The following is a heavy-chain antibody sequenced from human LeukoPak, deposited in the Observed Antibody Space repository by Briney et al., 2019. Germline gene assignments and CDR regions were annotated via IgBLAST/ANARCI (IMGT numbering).Heavy chain of an antibody. CDR2: MSHSGTT. D-gene: IGHD4-17*01. CDR1: GYSISSGHY. J-gene: IGHJ4*02. Sequence: SETLSLTCAVSGYSISSGHYWGWIRQPPGNGPEWIGSMSHSGTTYYNPSLKSRVTISVDTSNNQFSLRLSSVTAADTAVYYCARRGTVSYYFDYWGQGTLVSVSS. CDR3: ARRGTVSYYFDY. V-gene: IGHV4-38-2*01.